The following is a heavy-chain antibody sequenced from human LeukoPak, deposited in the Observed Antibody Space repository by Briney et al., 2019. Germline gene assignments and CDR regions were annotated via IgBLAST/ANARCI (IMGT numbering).Heavy chain of an antibody. Sequence: GGSLRLPCAASEFTFSSYWMHWVRQAPGKGLVWVSRINSDGSSTSYADSVKGRFTISRDNAKNTLYLQMNSLRAEDTAVYYCARMVAVAGDYFDYWGQGTLVTVSS. CDR3: ARMVAVAGDYFDY. CDR1: EFTFSSYW. D-gene: IGHD6-19*01. V-gene: IGHV3-74*01. CDR2: INSDGSST. J-gene: IGHJ4*02.